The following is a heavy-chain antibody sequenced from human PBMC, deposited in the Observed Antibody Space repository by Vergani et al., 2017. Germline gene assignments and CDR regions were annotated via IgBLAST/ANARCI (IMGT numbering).Heavy chain of an antibody. J-gene: IGHJ4*02. D-gene: IGHD3-22*01. V-gene: IGHV3-23*01. Sequence: EVQLLESGGDSVQPGGSLRLSCTASGFTFSTYAMTWVRQAPGKGLEWVSTISSDGGSTYYADSVKGRFTISRDNSKNTLSLQMNSLTAEDTAIYYCAGPQGTSAYYYGGFDYWGQGILVTVSS. CDR2: ISSDGGST. CDR1: GFTFSTYA. CDR3: AGPQGTSAYYYGGFDY.